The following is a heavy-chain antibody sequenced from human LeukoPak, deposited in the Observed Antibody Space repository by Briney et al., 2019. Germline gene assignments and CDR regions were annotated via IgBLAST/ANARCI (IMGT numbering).Heavy chain of an antibody. CDR2: ISGSGGST. V-gene: IGHV3-23*01. CDR3: AKSWSYSSSWYFDY. J-gene: IGHJ4*02. D-gene: IGHD6-13*01. Sequence: GGSLRLSCAASGFTFSDYFMSWIRQAPGKGLEWVSAISGSGGSTYYADSVKGRFTISRDNSKNTLYLQMNSLRAEDTAVYYCAKSWSYSSSWYFDYWGQGTLVTVSS. CDR1: GFTFSDYF.